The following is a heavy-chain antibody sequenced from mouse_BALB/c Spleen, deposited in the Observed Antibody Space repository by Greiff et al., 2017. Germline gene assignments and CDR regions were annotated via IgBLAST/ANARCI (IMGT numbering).Heavy chain of an antibody. CDR1: GFAFSSYD. CDR2: ISSGGGST. J-gene: IGHJ3*01. CDR3: AREGNWDSFAY. Sequence: EVQLVESGGGLVKPGGSLKLSCAASGFAFSSYDMSWVRQTPEKRLEWVAYISSGGGSTYYPDTVKGRFTISRDNAKNTLYLQMSSLKSEDTAMYYCAREGNWDSFAYWGQGTLVTVSA. V-gene: IGHV5-12-1*01. D-gene: IGHD4-1*01.